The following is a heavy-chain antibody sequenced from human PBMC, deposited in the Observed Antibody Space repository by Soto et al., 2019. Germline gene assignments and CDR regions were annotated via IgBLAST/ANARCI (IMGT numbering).Heavy chain of an antibody. Sequence: QVQLVQSGAEVKKPGASVKVSCKASGYTFTSYDINWVRQATGQGLEWMGWMNPNSGNTGYAQKFQGRVTMTRNTSISTAYMELSSLRAEDTAVYYCARGGVVRYSGSYDHFFDYWGQGTLVTVSS. D-gene: IGHD1-26*01. J-gene: IGHJ4*02. V-gene: IGHV1-8*01. CDR1: GYTFTSYD. CDR2: MNPNSGNT. CDR3: ARGGVVRYSGSYDHFFDY.